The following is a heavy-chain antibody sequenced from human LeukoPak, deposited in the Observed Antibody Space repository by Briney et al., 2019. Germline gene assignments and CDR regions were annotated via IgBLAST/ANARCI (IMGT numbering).Heavy chain of an antibody. D-gene: IGHD3-22*01. J-gene: IGHJ4*02. CDR1: GFNFSSYW. CDR3: ARSEYYYDSSGYYSLLYFDY. Sequence: EGSLRLSCAASGFNFSSYWMSWVRQAPGKGLEWVSSISSSSSYIYYADSVKGRFTISRDNAKNSLYLQMNSLRAEDTAVYYCARSEYYYDSSGYYSLLYFDYWGQGTLVTVSS. V-gene: IGHV3-21*01. CDR2: ISSSSSYI.